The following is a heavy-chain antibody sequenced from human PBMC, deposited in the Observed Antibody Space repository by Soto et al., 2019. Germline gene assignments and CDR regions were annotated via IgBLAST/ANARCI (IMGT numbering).Heavy chain of an antibody. Sequence: PSETLSLTCAVYGGSFSGYYWSWIRQPPGKGLEWIGEINHSGSTNYNPSLKSRVTISVDTSKNQFSLKLSSVTAADTAVYYCARRPIAVAGTGGWFDPWGQGTLVTVSS. J-gene: IGHJ5*02. CDR2: INHSGST. V-gene: IGHV4-34*01. CDR1: GGSFSGYY. D-gene: IGHD6-19*01. CDR3: ARRPIAVAGTGGWFDP.